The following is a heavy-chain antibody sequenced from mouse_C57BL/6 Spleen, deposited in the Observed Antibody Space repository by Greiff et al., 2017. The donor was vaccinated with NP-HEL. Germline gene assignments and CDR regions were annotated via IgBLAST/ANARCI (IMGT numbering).Heavy chain of an antibody. CDR1: GYAFSSYW. J-gene: IGHJ2*01. CDR3: ARLGDITTVVDY. CDR2: IYPGDGDT. Sequence: QVQLQQSGAELVEPGASVKISCKASGYAFSSYWMNWVKQRPGKGLEWIGQIYPGDGDTNYNGKFKGKATLTADKSSSTAYMQLSSLTSEDSAVYFCARLGDITTVVDYWGQGTTLTVSS. V-gene: IGHV1-80*01. D-gene: IGHD1-1*01.